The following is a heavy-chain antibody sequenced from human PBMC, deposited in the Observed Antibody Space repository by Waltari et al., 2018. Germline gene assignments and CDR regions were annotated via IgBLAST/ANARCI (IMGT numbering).Heavy chain of an antibody. J-gene: IGHJ5*02. D-gene: IGHD2-2*01. CDR2: ISAYNGNT. V-gene: IGHV1-18*01. CDR3: ARKGWGVVVPAAIESDWNNWFDP. CDR1: GYTFTSYG. Sequence: QVQLVQSGAEVKKPGASVKVSCKASGYTFTSYGISWVRQAPGQGLEWMGWISAYNGNTNYAQKRQGRVTMTTDTATSTADMGLRSLRSDDTAVYYCARKGWGVVVPAAIESDWNNWFDPWGQGTLVTVSS.